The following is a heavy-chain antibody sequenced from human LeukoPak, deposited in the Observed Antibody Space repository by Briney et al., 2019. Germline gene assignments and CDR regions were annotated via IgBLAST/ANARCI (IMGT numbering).Heavy chain of an antibody. J-gene: IGHJ4*02. CDR2: IYYSGST. V-gene: IGHV4-59*11. D-gene: IGHD5-12*01. CDR1: GGSISSHY. Sequence: SETLSLTCTVSGGSISSHYWSWIRQPPGKGLEWIGYIYYSGSTNYNPSLKSRVTISVDTSKNQFSLKLSSVTAADTAVYYCAREGGYDPYYFDYWGQGTLVTASS. CDR3: AREGGYDPYYFDY.